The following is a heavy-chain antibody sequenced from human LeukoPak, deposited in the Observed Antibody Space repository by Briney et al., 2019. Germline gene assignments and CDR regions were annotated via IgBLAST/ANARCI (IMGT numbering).Heavy chain of an antibody. Sequence: SETLSLTCTVSGGSISSGGYYWSWIRQHPGKGLEWIGYIYYSGSTYYNPSLKSRVTISVDTSKNQFSLKLGSVTAADTAVYYCARDLRAYDLRGYYYYMDVWGKGTTVTVSS. J-gene: IGHJ6*03. CDR1: GGSISSGGYY. V-gene: IGHV4-31*03. D-gene: IGHD3-3*01. CDR2: IYYSGST. CDR3: ARDLRAYDLRGYYYYMDV.